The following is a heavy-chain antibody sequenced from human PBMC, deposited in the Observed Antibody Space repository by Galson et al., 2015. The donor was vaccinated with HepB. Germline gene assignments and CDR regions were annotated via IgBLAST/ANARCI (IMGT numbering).Heavy chain of an antibody. V-gene: IGHV1-3*01. J-gene: IGHJ4*02. D-gene: IGHD3-22*01. CDR3: ARETTYYYDSSGYYSLRY. CDR2: INAGNGNT. CDR1: GYTFTNYA. Sequence: SVKVSCKASGYTFTNYAVHWVRQAPGQRLEWMGWINAGNGNTKYSQKFQGRVTITRDTSASTAYMELSSPRSEDTAVYYCARETTYYYDSSGYYSLRYWGQGTLVTVSS.